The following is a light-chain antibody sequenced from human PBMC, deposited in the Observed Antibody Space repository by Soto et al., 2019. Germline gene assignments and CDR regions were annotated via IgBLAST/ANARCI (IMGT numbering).Light chain of an antibody. Sequence: IQMTQSPSSLSASVGDRVTISCRASQSISSALAWYQQKPGKAPKLLIYDASSLESGVPSRFSGSGSGTDFTLTISSLQPEDFATYYCQQFNSYPTFGGGTKVEIK. J-gene: IGKJ4*01. CDR1: QSISSA. V-gene: IGKV1-13*02. CDR3: QQFNSYPT. CDR2: DAS.